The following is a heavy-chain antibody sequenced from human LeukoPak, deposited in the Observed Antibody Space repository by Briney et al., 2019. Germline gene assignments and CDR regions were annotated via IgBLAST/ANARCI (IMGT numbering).Heavy chain of an antibody. D-gene: IGHD5-18*01. CDR1: GGSISSYY. V-gene: IGHV4-4*07. J-gene: IGHJ4*02. Sequence: SETLSLTCTVSGGSISSYYWSWIRQPAGKGLEWIGRIYTSGSTNYNPSLKSGVTMSGDTSKNQFSLKLSSVTAADTAVYYCARIMDTAMVSIFDYWGQGTLVTVSS. CDR3: ARIMDTAMVSIFDY. CDR2: IYTSGST.